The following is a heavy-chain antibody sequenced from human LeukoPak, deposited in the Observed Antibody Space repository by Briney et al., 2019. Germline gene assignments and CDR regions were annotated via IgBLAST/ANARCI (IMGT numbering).Heavy chain of an antibody. D-gene: IGHD4-17*01. Sequence: ASVKVSCKASGYTFTSYGISWVRQAPGQGLEWMGIINPSGGSTSYAQKFQGRVTITRDTSTSTVYMELSSLRSEDTAVYYCARATVTTRGEHFDYWGQGTLVTVSS. CDR1: GYTFTSYG. CDR2: INPSGGST. V-gene: IGHV1-46*01. J-gene: IGHJ4*02. CDR3: ARATVTTRGEHFDY.